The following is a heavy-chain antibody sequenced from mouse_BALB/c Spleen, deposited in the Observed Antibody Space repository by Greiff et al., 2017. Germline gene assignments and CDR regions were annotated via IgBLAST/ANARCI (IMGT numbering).Heavy chain of an antibody. CDR1: GFSLTSYG. CDR2: IWSGGST. D-gene: IGHD2-2*01. V-gene: IGHV2-2*02. J-gene: IGHJ3*01. Sequence: QVQLQQSGPGLVQPSQSLSITCTVPGFSLTSYGVHWVRQSPGKGLEWLGVIWSGGSTDYNAAFISRLSISKDNSKSQVFFKMNSLQANDTAIYYCARNAWLRQEAWFAYWGQGTLVTVSA. CDR3: ARNAWLRQEAWFAY.